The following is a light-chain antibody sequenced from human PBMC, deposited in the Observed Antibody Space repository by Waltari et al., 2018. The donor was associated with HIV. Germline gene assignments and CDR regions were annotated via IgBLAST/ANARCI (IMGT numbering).Light chain of an antibody. Sequence: QSALTPPPSASGSPGQSVTISCHGTSTDVPTSKYVHWYQQPPGEAPKILIYEVNKRPSGVPDRFSGSKSGNTASLTVSGLQADDEADYYCTSYEGKNNLVFGGGTKLTVL. CDR3: TSYEGKNNLV. V-gene: IGLV2-8*01. CDR1: STDVPTSKY. J-gene: IGLJ2*01. CDR2: EVN.